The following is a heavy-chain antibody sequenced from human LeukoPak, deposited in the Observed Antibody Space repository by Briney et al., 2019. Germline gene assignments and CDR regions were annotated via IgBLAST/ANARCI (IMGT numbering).Heavy chain of an antibody. J-gene: IGHJ3*02. V-gene: IGHV3-23*01. D-gene: IGHD2-2*01. Sequence: PGGSLRLSCAASGLTFSNYAISWVRQAPGKGLEWVSAISGSGGSTYYADSVKGRFTISRDNSKNTLYLQMNSLRAEDTAVYYCATSTRRDAFDIWGQGTMVTVSS. CDR3: ATSTRRDAFDI. CDR2: ISGSGGST. CDR1: GLTFSNYA.